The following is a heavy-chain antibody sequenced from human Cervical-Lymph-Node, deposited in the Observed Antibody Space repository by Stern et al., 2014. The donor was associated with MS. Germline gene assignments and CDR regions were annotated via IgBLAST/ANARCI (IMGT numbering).Heavy chain of an antibody. CDR3: ARGSGDWAHSWFDP. Sequence: QVQLQESGPRLVKPSQTLSLTCSVSGGSISSGGTYWTWIRPNPGQGLEWIGHIYYSGSTYYTPSLKSRIMISIDTSTSQSSLRVNSVTAADTAVYYCARGSGDWAHSWFDPWGQGTLVTVSS. CDR1: GGSISSGGTY. CDR2: IYYSGST. J-gene: IGHJ5*02. V-gene: IGHV4-31*03. D-gene: IGHD2-21*02.